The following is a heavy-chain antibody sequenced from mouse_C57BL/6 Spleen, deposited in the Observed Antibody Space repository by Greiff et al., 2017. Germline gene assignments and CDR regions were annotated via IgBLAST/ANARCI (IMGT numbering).Heavy chain of an antibody. Sequence: VQLKESGPELVKPGASVKISCKASGYSFTDYNMNWVTQSTGKSLEWIGVINPNYGTTSYNQKFKGKATLTVDQSSSTAYMQLNSLTSEDSAVYYCARGRANWYYFDYWGQGTTLTVSS. J-gene: IGHJ2*01. D-gene: IGHD4-1*01. CDR2: INPNYGTT. CDR3: ARGRANWYYFDY. CDR1: GYSFTDYN. V-gene: IGHV1-39*01.